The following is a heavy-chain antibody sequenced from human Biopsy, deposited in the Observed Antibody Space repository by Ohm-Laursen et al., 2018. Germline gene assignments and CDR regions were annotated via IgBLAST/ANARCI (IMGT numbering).Heavy chain of an antibody. CDR3: ARMPHFDY. D-gene: IGHD2-2*01. Sequence: TLSLTCTVSGGSMSDHYWSWLRQTPGKGLEWLGYIYYTGKTTYNPSLESRITISVDTSKNKFSLQLDSMTAADTAVYYCARMPHFDYWGQGILVTVSS. V-gene: IGHV4-59*11. CDR1: GGSMSDHY. CDR2: IYYTGKT. J-gene: IGHJ4*02.